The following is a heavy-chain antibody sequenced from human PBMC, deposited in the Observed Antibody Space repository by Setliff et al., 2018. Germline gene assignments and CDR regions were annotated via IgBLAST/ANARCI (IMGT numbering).Heavy chain of an antibody. V-gene: IGHV4-4*07. Sequence: SETLSLTCTVSGGSISSYYWSWIRQPAGKGLEWIGHIYIGGSANYNPSLKSRVTMSIDTSKNHFSLKLTSVTAADTAVYYCAREQWLDPPGYYYMDVWAKGTTVTVSS. CDR3: AREQWLDPPGYYYMDV. J-gene: IGHJ6*03. CDR2: IYIGGSA. D-gene: IGHD6-19*01. CDR1: GGSISSYY.